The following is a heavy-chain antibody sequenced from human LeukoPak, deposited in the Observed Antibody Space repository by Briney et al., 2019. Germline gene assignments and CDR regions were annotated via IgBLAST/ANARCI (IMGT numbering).Heavy chain of an antibody. Sequence: PSETLSLTCTVSGGPTSSGNYYWGWIRQPPGKGLEWIGGISSSGNTYYNPSLKSRITISIDTSKNHFSLKLSSVSAADTAVYYCARLGAGPTYYNFWSGYSSFYFDYWGQGTLVTVSS. CDR2: ISSSGNT. CDR3: ARLGAGPTYYNFWSGYSSFYFDY. CDR1: GGPTSSGNYY. J-gene: IGHJ4*02. D-gene: IGHD3-3*01. V-gene: IGHV4-39*02.